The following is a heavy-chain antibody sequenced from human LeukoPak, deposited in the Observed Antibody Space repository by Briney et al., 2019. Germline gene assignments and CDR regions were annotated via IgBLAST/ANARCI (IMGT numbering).Heavy chain of an antibody. J-gene: IGHJ4*02. Sequence: GASVKVSCKASGYTFISYGINWVRRAPGQGLEWMGWISPHNGNTNYAQKLQGRVTMTTDTSTSTAYMEVRSLRSDDTAVYYCARAWIAVAGPGTSDYWGQGTLVMVSS. V-gene: IGHV1-18*01. CDR2: ISPHNGNT. D-gene: IGHD6-19*01. CDR3: ARAWIAVAGPGTSDY. CDR1: GYTFISYG.